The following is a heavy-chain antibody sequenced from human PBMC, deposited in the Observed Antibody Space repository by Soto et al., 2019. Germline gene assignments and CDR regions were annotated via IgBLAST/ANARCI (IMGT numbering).Heavy chain of an antibody. V-gene: IGHV3-21*01. CDR3: ARSIVVVTENDAFDI. CDR1: GFTFSGYS. Sequence: KAGGSLRLSCAASGFTFSGYSMNWVRQAPGKGLEWVSSISSSSSYIYYADSVKGRFTISRDNAKNSLYLQMNSLRAEDTAVYYCARSIVVVTENDAFDIWGQGTMVTVSS. CDR2: ISSSSSYI. J-gene: IGHJ3*02. D-gene: IGHD2-21*02.